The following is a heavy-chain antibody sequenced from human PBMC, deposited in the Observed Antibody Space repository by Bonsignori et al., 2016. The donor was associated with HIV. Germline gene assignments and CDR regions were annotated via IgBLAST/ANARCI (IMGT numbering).Heavy chain of an antibody. Sequence: EVQLVESGGGLVQPGGSLRLSCAASGFTFHTSYMSWVRQAPGKGLEWVASIKQDGNERYYVDFVEGRFTISRDNAKNSLFLQMNSLRAEDTAVYYCARKPWAHDGFDIWGQG. D-gene: IGHD7-27*01. CDR3: ARKPWAHDGFDI. J-gene: IGHJ3*02. V-gene: IGHV3-7*05. CDR2: IKQDGNER. CDR1: GFTFHTSY.